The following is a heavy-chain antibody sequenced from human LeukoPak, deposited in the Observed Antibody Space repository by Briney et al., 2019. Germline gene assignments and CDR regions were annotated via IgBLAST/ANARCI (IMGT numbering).Heavy chain of an antibody. CDR1: GYTFTVYY. Sequence: ASVKVSCKASGYTFTVYYVHWLRQAPGQGLQWMGWINPNSGGTNYAQKFLGRVTMTRDTSISTAYMELSRLRSDDTAVYYCARPVYCSSTGCRNWFDPWGQGTLVTVSS. D-gene: IGHD2-2*01. CDR3: ARPVYCSSTGCRNWFDP. CDR2: INPNSGGT. V-gene: IGHV1-2*02. J-gene: IGHJ5*02.